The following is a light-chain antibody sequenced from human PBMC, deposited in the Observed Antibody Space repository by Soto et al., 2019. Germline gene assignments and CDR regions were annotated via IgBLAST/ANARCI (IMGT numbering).Light chain of an antibody. J-gene: IGKJ2*02. Sequence: EIVLTQSPDTLPLSPGERATLSCRASQSVSNNYLAWYQHKPGQAPRLLIYDASRRATGIPDRFSGSGSGTDFTLTISRLEPEDIAVYYCQHYATSPRTFGQGTKLEIK. V-gene: IGKV3-20*01. CDR2: DAS. CDR3: QHYATSPRT. CDR1: QSVSNNY.